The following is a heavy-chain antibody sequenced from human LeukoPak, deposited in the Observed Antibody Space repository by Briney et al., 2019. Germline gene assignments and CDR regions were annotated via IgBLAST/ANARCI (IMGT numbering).Heavy chain of an antibody. Sequence: GGSLRLSCAASGFTFSSYAMHWVRQAPGKGLEWVAVISYDGSNKYYADSVKGRFTISRDNSKNTLYLQMNSLRAEDTAVYYCARDPPQWLVDPEINQFDYWGQGTLVTVSS. CDR3: ARDPPQWLVDPEINQFDY. J-gene: IGHJ4*02. CDR1: GFTFSSYA. D-gene: IGHD6-19*01. CDR2: ISYDGSNK. V-gene: IGHV3-30*04.